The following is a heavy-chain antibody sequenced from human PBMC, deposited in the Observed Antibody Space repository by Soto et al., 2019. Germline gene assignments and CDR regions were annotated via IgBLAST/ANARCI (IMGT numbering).Heavy chain of an antibody. J-gene: IGHJ4*02. CDR3: ALDRGYSFGPRINYYFDY. CDR2: SYYSGIP. V-gene: IGHV4-59*12. D-gene: IGHD5-18*01. CDR1: GSPIGSYY. Sequence: SETLSLTCTVSGSPIGSYYWTWIRQSPGKGLEWIGNSYYSGIPNYNPSLGSRVTISVDTSKKQASLKLTSVTAADTAVYYCALDRGYSFGPRINYYFDYWGQGTLVTVSS.